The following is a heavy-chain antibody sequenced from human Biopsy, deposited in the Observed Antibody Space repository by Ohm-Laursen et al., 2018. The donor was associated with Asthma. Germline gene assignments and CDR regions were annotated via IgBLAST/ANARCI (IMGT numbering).Heavy chain of an antibody. CDR2: ISGSGSTI. CDR3: ARKARHGDYDFDY. Sequence: SLRLSCSASGISFRNYGMHWVRQAPGKGLEWVSAISGSGSTIYYADSVKGRFTISRDNAKNSLYLQMNSLRAEDTAVYYCARKARHGDYDFDYWGQGTLVTVSS. D-gene: IGHD4-17*01. J-gene: IGHJ4*02. CDR1: GISFRNYG. V-gene: IGHV3-48*04.